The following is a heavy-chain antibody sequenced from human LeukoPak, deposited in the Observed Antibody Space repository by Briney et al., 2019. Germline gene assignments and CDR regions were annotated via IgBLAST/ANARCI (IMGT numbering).Heavy chain of an antibody. CDR1: GYTFTSYG. D-gene: IGHD4-17*01. J-gene: IGHJ3*02. CDR3: ATPGDYGDYGSAFDI. V-gene: IGHV7-4-1*02. CDR2: INTNTGNP. Sequence: AASVKVSCKASGYTFTSYGISWVRQAPGQGLEWMGWINTNTGNPTYAQGFTGRFVFSLDTSVSTAYLQISSLKAEDTAVYYCATPGDYGDYGSAFDIWGQGTMVTVSS.